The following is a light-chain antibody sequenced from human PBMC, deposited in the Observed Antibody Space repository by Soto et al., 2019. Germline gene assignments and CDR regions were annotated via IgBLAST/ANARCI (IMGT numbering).Light chain of an antibody. CDR2: GAS. J-gene: IGKJ2*01. V-gene: IGKV3-15*01. CDR3: QQYNDCHPPT. CDR1: QSVSSN. Sequence: EVVMTQSPATLSVSPGERATLSCRASQSVSSNLAWYQQKPGQAPRLLIYGASTRATGIPARFSGSGSGTEFTLTLSSMQSEDFAVYYCQQYNDCHPPTFGQGTKLEIK.